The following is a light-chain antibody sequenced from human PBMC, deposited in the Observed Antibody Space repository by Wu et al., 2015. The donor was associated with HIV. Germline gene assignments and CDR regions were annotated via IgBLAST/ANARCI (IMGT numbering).Light chain of an antibody. CDR2: DAS. V-gene: IGKV3-11*01. Sequence: VLTQSPAILSVSPGERATLSCRASQNVGSFLTWYQQKPGQAPSLLIYDASNRATGIPARFSGSGSGTDFTLTISSLQPEDVATYYCQKYNTAPWTFGQGTKAEMK. CDR3: QKYNTAPWT. CDR1: QNVGSF. J-gene: IGKJ1*01.